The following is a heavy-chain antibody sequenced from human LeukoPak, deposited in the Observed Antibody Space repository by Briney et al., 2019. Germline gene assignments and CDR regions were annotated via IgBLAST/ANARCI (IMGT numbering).Heavy chain of an antibody. CDR2: IYTSGST. CDR3: AREGVYDFWSGYSSWFDP. Sequence: TSETLSLTCTVSGGSISSYYWSWIRQPAGKGREWIGRIYTSGSTNYNPSLKSRVTMSVDTSKNQFSLKLSSVTAANTAVYYCAREGVYDFWSGYSSWFDPWGQGTLVTVSS. D-gene: IGHD3-3*01. J-gene: IGHJ5*02. CDR1: GGSISSYY. V-gene: IGHV4-4*07.